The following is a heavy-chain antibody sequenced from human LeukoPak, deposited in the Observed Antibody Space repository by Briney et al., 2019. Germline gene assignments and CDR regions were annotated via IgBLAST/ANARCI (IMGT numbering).Heavy chain of an antibody. D-gene: IGHD4-23*01. J-gene: IGHJ5*02. V-gene: IGHV3-23*01. CDR1: GFTFSSYA. CDR2: ISGSGGST. Sequence: PGGSLRLSCAASGFTFSSYAMSWVRQPPGKGLEWVSAISGSGGSTYYADSVKGRFTISRDNSKNTLYLQMNSLRAEDTAVYYCAKEVYGGNSGNWFDPWGQGTLVTVSS. CDR3: AKEVYGGNSGNWFDP.